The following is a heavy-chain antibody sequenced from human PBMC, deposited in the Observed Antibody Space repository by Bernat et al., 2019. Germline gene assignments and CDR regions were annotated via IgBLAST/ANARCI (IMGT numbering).Heavy chain of an antibody. J-gene: IGHJ4*02. CDR1: GFTFSSYA. CDR2: ISGSGGST. D-gene: IGHD6-13*01. V-gene: IGHV3-23*04. Sequence: EVQLVESGGGLVQPGGSLRLSCAASGFTFSSYAMSWVRQAPGKGLEWVSAISGSGGSTYYADSVKGRFTISRDNSKNTLYLQMNSLRSEDTAVYYCAKDRFHSDYSSNWYRLLFDYWGQGTLVTVSS. CDR3: AKDRFHSDYSSNWYRLLFDY.